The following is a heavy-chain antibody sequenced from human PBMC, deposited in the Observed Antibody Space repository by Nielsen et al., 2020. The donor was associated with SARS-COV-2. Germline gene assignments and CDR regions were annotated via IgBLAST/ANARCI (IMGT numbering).Heavy chain of an antibody. D-gene: IGHD3-22*01. CDR1: GYTFTGYY. Sequence: ASVKVSCKASGYTFTGYYMHWVRQAPGQGLEWMGWINPNSGGTNYAQKFQGRVTMTRETSISTAYMELSRLRADDTAVYYCARDRGYYDSSGYYRDAFDIWGQGTMVTVSS. V-gene: IGHV1-2*02. J-gene: IGHJ3*02. CDR2: INPNSGGT. CDR3: ARDRGYYDSSGYYRDAFDI.